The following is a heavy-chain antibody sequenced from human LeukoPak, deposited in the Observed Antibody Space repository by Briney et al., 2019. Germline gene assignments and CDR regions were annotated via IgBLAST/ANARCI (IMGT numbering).Heavy chain of an antibody. Sequence: SETLSLTCTVSGGSISSSSYYWGWIRQPPGKGLEWIGSIYYSGSTYYNPSLKSRVTISVDTSKNQFSLKLSSVTAADTAVYYCARGDVAAAGIIVSCGPGTLVTVSS. J-gene: IGHJ4*02. CDR2: IYYSGST. CDR3: ARGDVAAAGIIVS. D-gene: IGHD6-13*01. V-gene: IGHV4-39*01. CDR1: GGSISSSSYY.